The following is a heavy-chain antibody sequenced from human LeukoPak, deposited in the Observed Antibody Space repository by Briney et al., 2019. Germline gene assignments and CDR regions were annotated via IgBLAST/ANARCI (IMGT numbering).Heavy chain of an antibody. CDR1: GFTVSSNY. CDR2: LYSNGDT. V-gene: IGHV3-53*01. J-gene: IGHJ4*02. D-gene: IGHD3-22*01. Sequence: GGSLRLSCAASGFTVSSNYMTWVRQAPGKGLEWVSVLYSNGDTYYADSVKGRFTISRDNSKNTLYLQMNSLRAEDTAVYYCARASYGDVYYDSSGYYLDYWGQGTLVTVSS. CDR3: ARASYGDVYYDSSGYYLDY.